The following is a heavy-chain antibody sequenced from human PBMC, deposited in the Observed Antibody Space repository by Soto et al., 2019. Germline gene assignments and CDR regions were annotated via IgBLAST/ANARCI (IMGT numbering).Heavy chain of an antibody. J-gene: IGHJ4*02. V-gene: IGHV3-33*01. CDR3: ARDDDNDANALDY. CDR1: GFTFSKYG. CDR2: IWNDGIRK. Sequence: GGSLRLSCAASGFTFSKYGMHWVRQAPGKGLEWVALIWNDGIRKVYVDSVKGRFTISRDNSKNTLDLQMNNLRDEDTAVYYCARDDDNDANALDYWGPGTLVTISS.